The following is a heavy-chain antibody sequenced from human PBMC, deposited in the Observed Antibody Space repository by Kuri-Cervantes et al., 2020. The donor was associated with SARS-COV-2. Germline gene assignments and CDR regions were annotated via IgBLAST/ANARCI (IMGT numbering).Heavy chain of an antibody. V-gene: IGHV3-53*01. J-gene: IGHJ4*02. CDR2: IYSGGST. D-gene: IGHD4-17*01. Sequence: GGSLRLSCAASGLSFSSNYMSWVRQAPGKGLEWVSVIYSGGSTYYADSVKGRFTISRDNSKNTLYLQMNSLRAEDTAVYYCAPNRLRWDQGTLVTVSS. CDR3: APNRLR. CDR1: GLSFSSNY.